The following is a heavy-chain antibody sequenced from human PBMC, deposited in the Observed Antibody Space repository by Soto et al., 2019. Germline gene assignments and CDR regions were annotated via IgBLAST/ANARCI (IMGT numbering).Heavy chain of an antibody. J-gene: IGHJ3*02. CDR2: ISAYNGNT. CDR3: ASTSVSHDAFDI. V-gene: IGHV1-18*01. D-gene: IGHD3-16*02. Sequence: ASVKVSCKASGYTFTSYGISWVRQAPGQGLEWMGWISAYNGNTNYAQKLQGRVTMTTDTSTSTAYMEMRSLRSDDTAVYYCASTSVSHDAFDIWGQGTTVTVSS. CDR1: GYTFTSYG.